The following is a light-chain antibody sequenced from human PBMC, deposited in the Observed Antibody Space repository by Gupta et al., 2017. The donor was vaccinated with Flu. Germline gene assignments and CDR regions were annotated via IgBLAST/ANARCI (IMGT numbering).Light chain of an antibody. CDR1: QTVHSDF. J-gene: IGKJ5*01. CDR2: SAS. V-gene: IGKV3-20*01. CDR3: QQYGSSFP. Sequence: EESVTPSCRASQTVHSDFLVWYQQKPGQAPRLLIYSASIRAAGIPGRFSGSGSGTDFTLTISRLEPEYFAVYYCQQYGSSFPFGQGTRLEIK.